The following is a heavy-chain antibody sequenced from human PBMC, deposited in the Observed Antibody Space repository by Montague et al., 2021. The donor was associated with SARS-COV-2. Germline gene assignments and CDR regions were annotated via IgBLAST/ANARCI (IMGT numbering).Heavy chain of an antibody. V-gene: IGHV3-66*01. CDR1: GFTVSSNY. CDR2: IYSGGST. J-gene: IGHJ6*02. CDR3: ARDRHWTNTYYDILTGYQYYYYGMDV. D-gene: IGHD3-9*01. Sequence: SLRLSCAASGFTVSSNYMSWVRQAPGKGLEWVSVIYSGGSTYYADSVKGRFTISRDNSKNTLYLQMNSLTAEDTAVYYCARDRHWTNTYYDILTGYQYYYYGMDVWGQGTTVTVSS.